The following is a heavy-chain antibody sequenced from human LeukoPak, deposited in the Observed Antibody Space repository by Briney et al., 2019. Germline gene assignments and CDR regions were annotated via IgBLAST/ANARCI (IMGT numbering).Heavy chain of an antibody. V-gene: IGHV4-4*07. J-gene: IGHJ4*02. CDR2: MSGSGST. CDR3: ARDRTYYDSTGYYYDF. D-gene: IGHD3-22*01. CDR1: GDSISSYY. Sequence: PSETLSLTCTVSGDSISSYYWSWIRQPAGKGLEWIARMSGSGSTNYNPPLKSRVTLSVDTSKNQFSLNLNSVTAADTAVYYCARDRTYYDSTGYYYDFWGQGILVTVSS.